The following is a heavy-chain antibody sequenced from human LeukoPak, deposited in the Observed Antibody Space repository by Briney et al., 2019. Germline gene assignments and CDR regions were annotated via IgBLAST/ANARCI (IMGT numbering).Heavy chain of an antibody. Sequence: ASVKVSCKASGYTFTSYYMHWVRQAPGQGLEWMGIINPSGGSTSYAQKFQGRVTMTRDTSTSTAYMELRSLRSDDTAVYYCARDQLWQQLLPEYFQHWGQGTLVTVSS. CDR1: GYTFTSYY. CDR3: ARDQLWQQLLPEYFQH. D-gene: IGHD6-13*01. J-gene: IGHJ1*01. CDR2: INPSGGST. V-gene: IGHV1-46*01.